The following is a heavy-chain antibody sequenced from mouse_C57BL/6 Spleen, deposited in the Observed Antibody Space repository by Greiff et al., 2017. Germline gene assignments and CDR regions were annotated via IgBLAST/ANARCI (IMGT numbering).Heavy chain of an antibody. CDR1: GYTFTSYW. CDR2: IHPNSGNT. Sequence: QVQLQQPGAELVKPGASVKLSCKASGYTFTSYWMHWVKQRPGQGLEWIGMIHPNSGNTNYNEKFKSKATLTVDKSSSTAYMQLSSLTSEDSAVYYCARGGYYFDDWGQGTTLTVSS. CDR3: ARGGYYFDD. V-gene: IGHV1-64*01. J-gene: IGHJ2*01.